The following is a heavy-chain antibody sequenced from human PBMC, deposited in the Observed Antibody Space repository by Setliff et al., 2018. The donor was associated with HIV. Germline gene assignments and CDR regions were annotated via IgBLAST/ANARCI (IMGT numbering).Heavy chain of an antibody. J-gene: IGHJ5*02. Sequence: SETLSLTCAVSGFSISTNYYWGWIRQPPGKGLDWIGSIYHSGSTYYNPSLKSRVTISVDTSKNQFSLKLNSVTAADTAVYFCARSDVLEFLEWSPEGCFDPWGQGTRVTVS. V-gene: IGHV4-38-2*01. CDR2: IYHSGST. D-gene: IGHD3-3*02. CDR1: GFSISTNYY. CDR3: ARSDVLEFLEWSPEGCFDP.